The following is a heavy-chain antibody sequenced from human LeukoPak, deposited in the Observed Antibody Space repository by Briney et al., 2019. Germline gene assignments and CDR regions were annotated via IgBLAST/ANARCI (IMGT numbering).Heavy chain of an antibody. CDR1: GFTFNTYA. Sequence: PGGSLRLSCAASGFTFNTYAMHWVRQAPGKGLECVSVISYDGSNKYYADSVKGRFTISRDNSTNTLYLQMNSRRAEDTAVYYCAKDVATIPFLTGYWGQGTLVTVSS. D-gene: IGHD5-12*01. V-gene: IGHV3-30*18. J-gene: IGHJ4*02. CDR3: AKDVATIPFLTGY. CDR2: ISYDGSNK.